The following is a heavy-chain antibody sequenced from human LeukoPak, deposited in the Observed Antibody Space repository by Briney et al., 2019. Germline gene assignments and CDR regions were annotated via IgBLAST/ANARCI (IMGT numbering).Heavy chain of an antibody. Sequence: ASVKVSCKASGYTFTGYYMHWGRQAPGHGLEWRGGINPNSGGTNYAQKFQGRVTMTRDTSISTAYMELSRLRSNDTAVYYCARVTIAAAAPGAFDIWGQGTMVTVSS. CDR1: GYTFTGYY. V-gene: IGHV1-2*02. CDR2: INPNSGGT. J-gene: IGHJ3*02. D-gene: IGHD6-13*01. CDR3: ARVTIAAAAPGAFDI.